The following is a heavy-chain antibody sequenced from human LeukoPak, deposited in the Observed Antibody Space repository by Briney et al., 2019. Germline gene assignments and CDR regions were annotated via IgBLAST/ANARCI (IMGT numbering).Heavy chain of an antibody. V-gene: IGHV3-23*01. CDR3: AKAPYYYGSGRNPFDY. J-gene: IGHJ4*02. Sequence: GGSLRLSCAASGFTFSSYATSWVRQAPGKGLEWVSAISGSGGSTYYADSVKGRFTISRDNSKNTLYLQMNSLRAEDTAVYYCAKAPYYYGSGRNPFDYWGQGTLVTVSS. D-gene: IGHD3-10*01. CDR2: ISGSGGST. CDR1: GFTFSSYA.